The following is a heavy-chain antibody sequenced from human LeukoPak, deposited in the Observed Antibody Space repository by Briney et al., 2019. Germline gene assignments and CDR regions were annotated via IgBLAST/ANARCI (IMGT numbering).Heavy chain of an antibody. D-gene: IGHD6-13*01. CDR1: GFTFSSYA. J-gene: IGHJ4*02. CDR2: ISYDGSNK. Sequence: GGSLRLSCAASGFTFSSYAMHWVRQAPGKGLEWVVVISYDGSNKYYADSVKGRFTISRDNSKNTLYLQMNSLRAEDTAVYYCAKDAVAAAGFDYWGQGTLVTVSS. CDR3: AKDAVAAAGFDY. V-gene: IGHV3-30-3*01.